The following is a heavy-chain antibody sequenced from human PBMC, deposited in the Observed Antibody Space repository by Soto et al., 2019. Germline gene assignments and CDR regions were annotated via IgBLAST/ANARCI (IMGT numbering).Heavy chain of an antibody. V-gene: IGHV4-4*02. J-gene: IGHJ6*02. CDR1: GGSISSNKW. Sequence: QVQLQESGPGLVKPSETLSLTCAVYGGSISSNKWWSWVRPPPGKGLGWGGEIYNSGSTNYKPSLKSRVTISLDKSKNQFSLKLTSVTAADSAVYYCARDDHIVVVPTSLGAMDVWGQGTTVTVSS. CDR3: ARDDHIVVVPTSLGAMDV. D-gene: IGHD2-2*01. CDR2: IYNSGST.